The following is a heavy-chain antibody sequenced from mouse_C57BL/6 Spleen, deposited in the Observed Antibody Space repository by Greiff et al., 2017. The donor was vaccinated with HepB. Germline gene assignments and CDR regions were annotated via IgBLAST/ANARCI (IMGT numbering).Heavy chain of an antibody. J-gene: IGHJ1*03. CDR2: ILPGSGST. V-gene: IGHV1-9*01. CDR1: GYTFTGYW. CDR3: ARELRDYYGSYWYFDV. Sequence: QQSGAELMKPGASVKLSCKAPGYTFTGYWIEWVKQRPGHGLEWIGEILPGSGSTNYNEKFKGKATFTADTSSNTAYMQLSSLTTEDSAIYYCARELRDYYGSYWYFDVWGTGTTVTVSS. D-gene: IGHD1-1*01.